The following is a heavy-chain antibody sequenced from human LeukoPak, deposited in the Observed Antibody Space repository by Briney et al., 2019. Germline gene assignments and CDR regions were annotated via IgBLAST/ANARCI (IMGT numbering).Heavy chain of an antibody. V-gene: IGHV1-2*02. CDR1: GYTFTGYY. CDR3: ARTVQYCSSTSCYLPEYFQH. CDR2: INPNSGGT. Sequence: ASVKVSCKASGYTFTGYYIHWVRQAPGQGLECVGWINPNSGGTNYAQKFQGRVTMTRDTSISTAYMELSRLRSDDTAVYYCARTVQYCSSTSCYLPEYFQHWGQGTLSPSPQ. D-gene: IGHD2-2*01. J-gene: IGHJ1*01.